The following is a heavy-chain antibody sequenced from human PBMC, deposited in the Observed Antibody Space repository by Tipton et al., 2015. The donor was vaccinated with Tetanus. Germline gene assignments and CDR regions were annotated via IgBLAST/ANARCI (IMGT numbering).Heavy chain of an antibody. CDR2: IYYSGST. V-gene: IGHV4-31*03. D-gene: IGHD3-10*01. CDR1: GGSLSDGAYY. CDR3: ARDRGVRGGYYYYHGMDV. J-gene: IGHJ6*02. Sequence: TLSLTCTVSGGSLSDGAYYWSWIRQHPGKGLEWIGCIYYSGSTIYNPSLKSRVTVSVDTSKNQFSLRLDSVTAADTAVYYCARDRGVRGGYYYYHGMDVWGQGTTVTVSS.